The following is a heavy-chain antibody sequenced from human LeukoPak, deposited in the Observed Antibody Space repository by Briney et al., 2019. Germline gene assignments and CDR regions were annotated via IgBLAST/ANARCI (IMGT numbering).Heavy chain of an antibody. Sequence: SETLSLTCTVSGGSISSYYWSWIRQPPGKGLEWIGYVYYSGSTNYNPSLKSRVTISVDTSKNQFSLKLSSVTAADTAVYYCARGVEYYDSSGYYYTWFDPWGQGNLVTVSS. V-gene: IGHV4-59*08. CDR2: VYYSGST. D-gene: IGHD3-22*01. CDR3: ARGVEYYDSSGYYYTWFDP. CDR1: GGSISSYY. J-gene: IGHJ5*02.